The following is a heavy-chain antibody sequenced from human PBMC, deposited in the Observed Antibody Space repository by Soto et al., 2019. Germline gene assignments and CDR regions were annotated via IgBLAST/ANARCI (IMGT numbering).Heavy chain of an antibody. J-gene: IGHJ5*02. V-gene: IGHV1-18*01. CDR2: ISVYNGNT. D-gene: IGHD5-12*01. CDR3: ARDSRDGYNYGWFDP. Sequence: ASVKVSCKASGYTFTSYGISWVRQAPGQGLEWMGWISVYNGNTNYAQKLQGRVTMTTDTSTSTAYMELRSLRSDDTAVYYCARDSRDGYNYGWFDPWGQGTLVTVSS. CDR1: GYTFTSYG.